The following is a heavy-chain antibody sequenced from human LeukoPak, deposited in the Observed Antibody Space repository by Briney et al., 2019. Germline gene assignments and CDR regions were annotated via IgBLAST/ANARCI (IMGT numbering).Heavy chain of an antibody. CDR1: GFTFSSYW. Sequence: GSLRLSCAASGFTFSSYWMHWVRQAPGKGLVWVSRINSDGSSTSYADSVKGRFTISRDNAKNTLYLQMNSLRAEDTAVYYCAREEQRNWYFDLWGRGTLVTVSS. CDR2: INSDGSST. CDR3: AREEQRNWYFDL. V-gene: IGHV3-74*01. D-gene: IGHD6-25*01. J-gene: IGHJ2*01.